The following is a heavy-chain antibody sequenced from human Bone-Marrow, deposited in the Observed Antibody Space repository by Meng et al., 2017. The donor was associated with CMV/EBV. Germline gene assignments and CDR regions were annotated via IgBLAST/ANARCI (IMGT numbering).Heavy chain of an antibody. Sequence: GGSLRLSCAASGFTVSSNYMSWVRQAPGKGLEWVSVIYSGGSTYYADSVKGRFTISRDNSKNTLYLQMNSLRAEDTAVYYCARDLAGYSSPTCFDYWGQGTLVTVSS. D-gene: IGHD6-13*01. CDR2: IYSGGST. J-gene: IGHJ4*02. V-gene: IGHV3-53*01. CDR3: ARDLAGYSSPTCFDY. CDR1: GFTVSSNY.